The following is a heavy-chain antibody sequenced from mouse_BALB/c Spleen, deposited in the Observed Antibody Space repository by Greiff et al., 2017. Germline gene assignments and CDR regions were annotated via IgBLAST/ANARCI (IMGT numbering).Heavy chain of an antibody. V-gene: IGHV5-6-4*01. CDR2: ISSGGSYT. CDR3: TRVNYYGSSFFAY. Sequence: DVKLVESGGGLVKPGGSLKLSCAASGFTFSSYTMSWVRQTPEKRLEWVATISSGGSYTYYPDSVKGRFTISRDNAKNTLYLQMSSLKSEDTAMYYCTRVNYYGSSFFAYWGQGTLVTVSA. D-gene: IGHD1-1*01. CDR1: GFTFSSYT. J-gene: IGHJ3*01.